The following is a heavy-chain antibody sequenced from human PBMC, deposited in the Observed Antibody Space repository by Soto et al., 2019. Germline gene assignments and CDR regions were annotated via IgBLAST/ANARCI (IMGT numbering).Heavy chain of an antibody. CDR1: GGSISSSSYY. D-gene: IGHD6-13*01. J-gene: IGHJ4*02. Sequence: PSETLSLTCTVSGGSISSSSYYWGWIRQPPGKGLEWIRSIYYSGSTYYNPSLKSRVTISVDTSKNQFSLKLSSVTAADTAVYYCARHGGAGYSSSWYGSIDYWGQGTLVTVSS. CDR2: IYYSGST. V-gene: IGHV4-39*01. CDR3: ARHGGAGYSSSWYGSIDY.